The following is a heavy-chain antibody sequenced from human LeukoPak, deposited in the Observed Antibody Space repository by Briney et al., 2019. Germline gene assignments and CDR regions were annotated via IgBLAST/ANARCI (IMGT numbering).Heavy chain of an antibody. Sequence: PSETLSLTCTVSGVSISSTAYYWGWIRQPPGKGLEWIGSIYYSGSTYYNPSLKSRVTISVDTSKNQFSLKLSSVTAADTAVYYCARHRRDGRYSHAFDIWGQGTMVTVSS. J-gene: IGHJ3*02. CDR2: IYYSGST. CDR1: GVSISSTAYY. V-gene: IGHV4-39*01. D-gene: IGHD5-18*01. CDR3: ARHRRDGRYSHAFDI.